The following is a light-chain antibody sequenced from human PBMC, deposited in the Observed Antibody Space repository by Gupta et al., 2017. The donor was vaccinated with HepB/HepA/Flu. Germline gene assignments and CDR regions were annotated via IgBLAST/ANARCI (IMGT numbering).Light chain of an antibody. CDR3: QHSKT. CDR2: DGS. CDR1: QGVSPY. Sequence: EIVLTQSPATLSLSPGERATLSCRASQGVSPYLAGYQQKPGQAPRLLIYDGSKRATGVQARFSGRGPGTDFTRTISSIEPEDFAGYDGQHSKTFGQGTKVEIK. V-gene: IGKV3D-11*01. J-gene: IGKJ1*01.